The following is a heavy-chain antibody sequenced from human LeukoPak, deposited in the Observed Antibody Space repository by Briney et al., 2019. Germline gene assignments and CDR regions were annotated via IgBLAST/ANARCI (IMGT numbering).Heavy chain of an antibody. Sequence: GGSLRLSCAASGFTSSSYWMSWVRQAPGKGLEWVANIKEDGSEKYYVDSVKGRFTISRDNAKNSLYLQMNSLRAEDTAVYYCARDRYGDYPEYFQHWGQGTLVTVSS. V-gene: IGHV3-7*01. CDR3: ARDRYGDYPEYFQH. CDR2: IKEDGSEK. J-gene: IGHJ1*01. D-gene: IGHD4-17*01. CDR1: GFTSSSYW.